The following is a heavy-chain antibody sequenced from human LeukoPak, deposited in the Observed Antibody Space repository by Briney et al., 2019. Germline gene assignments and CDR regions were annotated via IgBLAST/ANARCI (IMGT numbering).Heavy chain of an antibody. V-gene: IGHV1-8*03. D-gene: IGHD3-22*01. CDR2: MNPNSGNT. Sequence: EASVKVSCKASGYTFTSYDINWVRQATGQGLEWMGWMNPNSGNTGYAQKFQGRVTITRNTSISTAYMELSSLRSEDTAVYYCTRDLYESSGYYLDYRGQGTLVTVSS. CDR3: TRDLYESSGYYLDY. CDR1: GYTFTSYD. J-gene: IGHJ4*02.